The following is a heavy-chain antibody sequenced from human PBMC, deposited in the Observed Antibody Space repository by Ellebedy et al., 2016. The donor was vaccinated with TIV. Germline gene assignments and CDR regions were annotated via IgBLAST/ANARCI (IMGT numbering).Heavy chain of an antibody. CDR1: GFIFSRYA. D-gene: IGHD2-15*01. V-gene: IGHV3-30*04. CDR3: ARDRVDIVLVPDDFYYYYGMDV. CDR2: ISYDGKNN. Sequence: PRGSLRLSCAASGFIFSRYAMHWVRQAPGKGLQWVAVISYDGKNNYYADSVKGRFTISRDNSKNTVYVQMNSLRAEDTAVYYCARDRVDIVLVPDDFYYYYGMDVWGQGTTVTVSS. J-gene: IGHJ6*02.